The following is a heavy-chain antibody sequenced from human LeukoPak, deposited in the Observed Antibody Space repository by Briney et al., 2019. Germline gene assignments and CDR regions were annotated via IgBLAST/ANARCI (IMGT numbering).Heavy chain of an antibody. J-gene: IGHJ3*02. V-gene: IGHV3-48*03. CDR1: GFTFSHYE. Sequence: GGSLRLSCAASGFTFSHYEMNWVRQAPGKGLEFIAYISHSGNIIYYADSVKGRFTISRDNAKNSLYLQMNSLRAEDTAVYYCARYIAAATAFDIWGQGTMVTVSS. CDR2: ISHSGNII. CDR3: ARYIAAATAFDI. D-gene: IGHD6-13*01.